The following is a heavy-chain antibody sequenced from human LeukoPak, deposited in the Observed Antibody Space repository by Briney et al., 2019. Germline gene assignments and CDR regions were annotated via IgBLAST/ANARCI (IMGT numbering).Heavy chain of an antibody. J-gene: IGHJ6*03. CDR3: ASNTAMVRNYYYMDV. D-gene: IGHD5-18*01. Sequence: ASVKVSCKASGGTFSSYAISWVRQAPGQGLEWMGGIIPIFGTANYAQKFQGRVTITADKSTSTAYMELSSLRSEDTAVYYCASNTAMVRNYYYMDVWGKGTTVTVSS. CDR1: GGTFSSYA. V-gene: IGHV1-69*06. CDR2: IIPIFGTA.